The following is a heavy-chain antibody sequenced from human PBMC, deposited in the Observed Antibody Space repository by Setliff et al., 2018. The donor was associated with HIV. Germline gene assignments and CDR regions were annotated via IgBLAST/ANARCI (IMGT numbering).Heavy chain of an antibody. CDR3: ASGRGAKGGYDYFGS. V-gene: IGHV4-31*03. D-gene: IGHD5-12*01. J-gene: IGHJ4*02. CDR2: IYYSGAT. Sequence: PSETLSLTCTVSRGSISSGGYYWSWIRQLPGRGLEWIGYIYYSGATYYNPSLKNRVTISLDTSKSQFSLKLTSVTAADTALYYCASGRGAKGGYDYFGSWGQGTLVTVSS. CDR1: RGSISSGGYY.